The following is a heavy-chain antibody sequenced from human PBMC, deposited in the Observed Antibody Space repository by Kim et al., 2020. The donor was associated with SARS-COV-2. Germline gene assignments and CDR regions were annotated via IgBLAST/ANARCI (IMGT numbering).Heavy chain of an antibody. J-gene: IGHJ6*02. CDR3: ARDGNCDYTMDV. Sequence: TNHAQKFKDRVTMTRDTSISTANMELRRLTSDDTAVYYCARDGNCDYTMDVWGQGTTVTVSS. D-gene: IGHD1-1*01. CDR2: T. V-gene: IGHV1-2*02.